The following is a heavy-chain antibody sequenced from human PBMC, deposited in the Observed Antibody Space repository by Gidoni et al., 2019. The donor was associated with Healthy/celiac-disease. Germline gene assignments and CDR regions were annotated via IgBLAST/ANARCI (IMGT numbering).Heavy chain of an antibody. CDR1: GYTFTGYY. D-gene: IGHD2-15*01. Sequence: QVQLVQSGAEVKKPGASVKVSCKASGYTFTGYYMHWGRQAPGQGLEWMGGINPNSGGTNYAQKFQGRVTMTRDTSISTAYMELSRLRSDDTAVYYCARGPARYCSGGSCPNWFDPWGQGTLVTVSS. CDR3: ARGPARYCSGGSCPNWFDP. CDR2: INPNSGGT. V-gene: IGHV1-2*02. J-gene: IGHJ5*02.